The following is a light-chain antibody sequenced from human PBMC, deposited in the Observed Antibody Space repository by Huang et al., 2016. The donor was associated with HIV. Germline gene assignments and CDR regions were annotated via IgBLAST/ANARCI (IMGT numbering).Light chain of an antibody. CDR1: QSINNY. CDR3: QQYDSYWT. Sequence: DVQMTQSPSTLSAYVGDRITITCRASQSINNYLAWYQQKAGKAPDLLIYKASTLDSGVPSRFSGSGSGTTFTLTISNLQPDDFATYYCQQYDSYWTVGQGTKVE. J-gene: IGKJ1*01. CDR2: KAS. V-gene: IGKV1-5*03.